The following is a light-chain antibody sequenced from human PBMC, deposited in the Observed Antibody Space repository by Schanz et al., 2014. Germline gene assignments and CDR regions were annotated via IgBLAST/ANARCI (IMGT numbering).Light chain of an antibody. CDR2: LGS. CDR3: MQALQTQYT. CDR1: RSLLHSGGKTY. J-gene: IGKJ2*01. V-gene: IGKV2-28*01. Sequence: DIVMTQSPLSLPVTPGEPASISCKSSRSLLHSGGKTYLYWFLQKPGQPPQLLIYLGSNRASGVPDRFSGSGSGTDFTLRISRVEAEDVGVYYCMQALQTQYTFGQGTKLEIK.